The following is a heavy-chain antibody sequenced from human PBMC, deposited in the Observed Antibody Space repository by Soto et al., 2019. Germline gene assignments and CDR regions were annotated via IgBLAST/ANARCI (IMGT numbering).Heavy chain of an antibody. V-gene: IGHV4-31*03. CDR2: IYYSGST. CDR3: AREGCSSTSCYRWFDP. D-gene: IGHD2-2*01. CDR1: GGSISSGGYY. J-gene: IGHJ5*02. Sequence: SETLSLTCTVSGGSISSGGYYWSWIRQHTGKGLEWIGYIYYSGSTYYNPSLKSRVTISVDTSKNQFSLKLSSVTAADTAVYYCAREGCSSTSCYRWFDPWGQGTLVTVSS.